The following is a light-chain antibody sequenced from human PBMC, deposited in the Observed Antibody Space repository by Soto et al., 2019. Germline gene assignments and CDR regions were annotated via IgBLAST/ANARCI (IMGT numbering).Light chain of an antibody. CDR3: QHHSNWFSWS. V-gene: IGKV3-11*01. CDR1: QSISSS. CDR2: DVS. J-gene: IGKJ1*01. Sequence: ESVLTQSPVTVSLSPGERLTLSCRASQSISSSLAWYQHKPGQAPRLLIYDVSNRATGIPARFSGSGSGTDFTLTISSLEPEDFAGYYCQHHSNWFSWSFGQGTKVEIK.